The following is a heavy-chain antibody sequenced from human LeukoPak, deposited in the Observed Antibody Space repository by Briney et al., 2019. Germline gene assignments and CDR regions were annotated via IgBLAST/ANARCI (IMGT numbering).Heavy chain of an antibody. D-gene: IGHD3-3*01. CDR1: GGTFSSYA. CDR2: IIPIFGTA. J-gene: IGHJ5*02. Sequence: GASVKVSCKASGGTFSSYAISWVRQAPGQGLEWMGGIIPIFGTANYAQKFQGRVTITADESTSTAYMELSSLRSEDTAVYYCASGSFGVVPNWFDPWGQGTLVTVSS. V-gene: IGHV1-69*13. CDR3: ASGSFGVVPNWFDP.